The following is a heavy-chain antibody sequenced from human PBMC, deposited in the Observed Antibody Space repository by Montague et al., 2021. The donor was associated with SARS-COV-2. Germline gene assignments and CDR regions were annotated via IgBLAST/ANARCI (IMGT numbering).Heavy chain of an antibody. Sequence: SETLSLTCAVYGGSFSGYYWAWIRQPPGKGLVWIGEHNYSGSTNYNPSLKSRVTMSVDMSKNQFSLKLRSVTAADTAVYYCARGRGLAVLFDFYYYGMDVWGQGTTVTVSS. CDR3: ARGRGLAVLFDFYYYGMDV. J-gene: IGHJ6*02. CDR2: HNYSGST. D-gene: IGHD6-19*01. CDR1: GGSFSGYY. V-gene: IGHV4-34*01.